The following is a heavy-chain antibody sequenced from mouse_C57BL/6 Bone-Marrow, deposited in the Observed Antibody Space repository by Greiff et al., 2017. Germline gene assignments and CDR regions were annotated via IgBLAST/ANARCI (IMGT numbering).Heavy chain of an antibody. J-gene: IGHJ1*03. D-gene: IGHD1-1*01. CDR1: GYTFTSYW. CDR3: ARRGYGSSYDWYFDV. CDR2: IDPSDSYT. V-gene: IGHV1-69*01. Sequence: QVQLQQPGAELVMPGASVKLSCKASGYTFTSYWMHWVKQRPGQGLEWIGEIDPSDSYTNYNQKFKGKSTLTVDKSSSTAYMQLSSLTSEDSAVYYCARRGYGSSYDWYFDVGGTGTTVTVSS.